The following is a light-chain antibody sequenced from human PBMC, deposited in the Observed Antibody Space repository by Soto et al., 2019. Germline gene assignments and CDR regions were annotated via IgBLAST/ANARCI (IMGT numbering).Light chain of an antibody. Sequence: DIQLTQSPSFLSASVGDRVTITCRASQGISNFLAWYQQKPGKAPRLLMYAVSTLLSGVPSRFSGSGSGTEFTLTISSLQPEDFATYYCQQLNSYRPFIFGGGTKVEIK. J-gene: IGKJ4*01. CDR1: QGISNF. CDR2: AVS. CDR3: QQLNSYRPFI. V-gene: IGKV1-9*01.